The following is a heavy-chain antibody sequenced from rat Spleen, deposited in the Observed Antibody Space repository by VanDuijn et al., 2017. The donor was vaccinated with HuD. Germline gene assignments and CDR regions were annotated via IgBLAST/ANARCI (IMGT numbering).Heavy chain of an antibody. D-gene: IGHD1-4*01. Sequence: EVQLVESDGGLVQPGRSLKLSCAASGFTFSDYYMAWVRQAPTKGLEWVATISYDGSSTYYRDSVKGRFTISRDNAKSTLYLQMDSLRSEDTATYYCARLTPYWYFDFWGPGTMVTVSS. V-gene: IGHV5-29*01. J-gene: IGHJ1*01. CDR3: ARLTPYWYFDF. CDR2: ISYDGSST. CDR1: GFTFSDYY.